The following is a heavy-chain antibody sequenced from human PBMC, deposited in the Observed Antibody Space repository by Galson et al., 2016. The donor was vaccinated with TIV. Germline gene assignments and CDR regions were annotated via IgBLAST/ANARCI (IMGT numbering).Heavy chain of an antibody. Sequence: SLRLSCAASGFTFSSYWISWVRQAPGKGLEWVANIKHNVYEKYYVDSVRGRFTISRDNAKNSLYLLQMNSLRAEDTAVYYCARELRQDAFDIWGQGTMVTVSS. V-gene: IGHV3-7*01. CDR1: GFTFSSYW. CDR2: IKHNVYEK. D-gene: IGHD6-25*01. J-gene: IGHJ3*02. CDR3: ARELRQDAFDI.